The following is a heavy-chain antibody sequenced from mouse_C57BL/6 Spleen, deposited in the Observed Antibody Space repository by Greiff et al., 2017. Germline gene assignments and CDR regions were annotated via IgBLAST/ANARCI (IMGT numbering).Heavy chain of an antibody. CDR1: GYSFTSYY. Sequence: QVQLQQSGPELVKPGASVKISCKASGYSFTSYYIHWVKQRPGQGLEWIGWISPGSGNTKYNEKFKGKATLTADTSSSTAYMQLSSLTSEDSAVYYCARGLGAWFAYWGQGTLVTVSA. V-gene: IGHV1-66*01. J-gene: IGHJ3*01. CDR3: ARGLGAWFAY. CDR2: ISPGSGNT. D-gene: IGHD4-1*01.